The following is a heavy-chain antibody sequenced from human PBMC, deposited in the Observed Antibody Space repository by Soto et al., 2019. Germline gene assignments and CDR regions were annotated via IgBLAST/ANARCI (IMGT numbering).Heavy chain of an antibody. D-gene: IGHD3-22*01. CDR2: ISAYNGNT. Sequence: QVQLVQSGAEVKKPGASVEVSCKASGYTFTSYGISWVRQAPGQGLEWMGWISAYNGNTNYAQKLQGRVTMTTDTSTSTAYMELRSLRSDDTAVYYCARDRVYYYDSSGSFDYWGQGTLVTVSS. CDR1: GYTFTSYG. V-gene: IGHV1-18*01. J-gene: IGHJ4*02. CDR3: ARDRVYYYDSSGSFDY.